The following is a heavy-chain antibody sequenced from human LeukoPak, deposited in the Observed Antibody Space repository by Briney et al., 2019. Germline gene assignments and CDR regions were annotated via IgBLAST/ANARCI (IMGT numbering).Heavy chain of an antibody. CDR3: AKGSNWRWGYYFDY. Sequence: GGSLRLSCAASGFTFKNYGMSWVRQAPAKGLEWVSGISGSGGSKYYADSVKGRFTISRDNSKDMLYLQMNSLRAEDTAVYYCAKGSNWRWGYYFDYWGQGTLVTVSS. J-gene: IGHJ4*02. CDR1: GFTFKNYG. CDR2: ISGSGGSK. V-gene: IGHV3-23*01. D-gene: IGHD1-20*01.